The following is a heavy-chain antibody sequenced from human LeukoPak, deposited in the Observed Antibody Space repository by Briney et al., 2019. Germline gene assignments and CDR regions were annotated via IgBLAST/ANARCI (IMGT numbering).Heavy chain of an antibody. J-gene: IGHJ4*02. CDR2: FDPEDGET. Sequence: ASVKVSCKVSGYTLTELSMHWVRQAPGKGLEWMGGFDPEDGETIYAQKFQGRVTMTEDTSTDTAYMELSSLRSEDTAVYYCASSGTGGIAVAQPFDYWGQGTLVTVSS. CDR3: ASSGTGGIAVAQPFDY. CDR1: GYTLTELS. D-gene: IGHD6-19*01. V-gene: IGHV1-24*01.